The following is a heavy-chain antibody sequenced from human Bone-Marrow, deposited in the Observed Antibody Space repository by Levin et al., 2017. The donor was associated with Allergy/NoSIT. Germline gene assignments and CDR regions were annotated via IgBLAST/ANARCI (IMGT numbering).Heavy chain of an antibody. Sequence: ASVKVSCKASGYSFTSYEINWVRQATGQGLEWVGWVDPATGNTGSAEKFQGRVTMTWNTSINTAYMELSSLRSDDTAMYYCARERRGSYAYGSASYGPLDYWGQGTLVTVSS. CDR3: ARERRGSYAYGSASYGPLDY. V-gene: IGHV1-8*01. J-gene: IGHJ4*02. CDR2: VDPATGNT. D-gene: IGHD3-10*01. CDR1: GYSFTSYE.